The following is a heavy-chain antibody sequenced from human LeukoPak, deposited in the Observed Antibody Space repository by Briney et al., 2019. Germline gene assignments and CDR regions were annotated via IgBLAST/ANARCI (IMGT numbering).Heavy chain of an antibody. CDR3: ATGAGVFDY. CDR2: LCLSADV. J-gene: IGHJ4*02. CDR1: GGSISSYY. V-gene: IGHV4-4*07. Sequence: SETLSLTCTVSGGSISSYYWNWIRHPAGKRLEWIGTLCLSADVNYKPSLRSRLTMSADMSNNEISLQLTSVTAADTAVYYCATGAGVFDYWGRGILVTVSS. D-gene: IGHD1-14*01.